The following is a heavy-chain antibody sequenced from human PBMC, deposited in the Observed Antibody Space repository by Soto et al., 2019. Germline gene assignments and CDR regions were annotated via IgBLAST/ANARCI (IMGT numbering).Heavy chain of an antibody. Sequence: ASVKVSCKASGYTFTGYYMHWVRQAPGQGLEWMGWINPNSGGTNYAQKLQGRVTMTRDTSISTAYMELSRLRSDDTAVYYCARDGGDCSSTSCYTGAYYYYYYGMDVWGQGTTVTVSS. CDR3: ARDGGDCSSTSCYTGAYYYYYYGMDV. CDR1: GYTFTGYY. V-gene: IGHV1-2*02. CDR2: INPNSGGT. D-gene: IGHD2-2*02. J-gene: IGHJ6*02.